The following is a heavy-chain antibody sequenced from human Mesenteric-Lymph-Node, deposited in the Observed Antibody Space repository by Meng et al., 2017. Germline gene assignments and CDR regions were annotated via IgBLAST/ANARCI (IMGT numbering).Heavy chain of an antibody. CDR2: ISSSSSYI. Sequence: EVQLVESGGGLVKPGGSLRLSCAASRFTFSSYSMNWVRQAPGKGLEWVSSISSSSSYIYYADSVKGRFTISRDNAKNSLYLQMNSLRAEDTAVYYCARNVRLRDGYNSDYWGQGTLVTVSS. V-gene: IGHV3-21*01. J-gene: IGHJ4*02. CDR1: RFTFSSYS. D-gene: IGHD5-24*01. CDR3: ARNVRLRDGYNSDY.